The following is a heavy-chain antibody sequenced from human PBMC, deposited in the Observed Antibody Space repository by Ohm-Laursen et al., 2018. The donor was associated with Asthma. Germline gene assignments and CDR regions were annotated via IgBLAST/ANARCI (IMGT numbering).Heavy chain of an antibody. J-gene: IGHJ4*02. V-gene: IGHV1-69*13. D-gene: IGHD3-10*01. Sequence: ASVKVSCNASGYTFTSYAISWVRQAPGQGLEWMGGIIPIFGTANYAQKFQGRVTITADESTSTAYMELTTLRSEDTAVYYCARSSLRGSFDYWGQGTLVTVSS. CDR2: IIPIFGTA. CDR1: GYTFTSYA. CDR3: ARSSLRGSFDY.